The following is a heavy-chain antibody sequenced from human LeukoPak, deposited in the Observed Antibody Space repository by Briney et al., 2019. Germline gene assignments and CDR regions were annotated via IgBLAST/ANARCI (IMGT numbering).Heavy chain of an antibody. Sequence: SLEASSTTSGYTLSTYDINWLRQSARQRREWMGWMNPNSANTGFAQKFQGRAAIPRHTSTATAYLELSSLTSEGTAVYYCARAIRYQLLSDYWGQGTPVTVSS. V-gene: IGHV1-8*03. J-gene: IGHJ4*02. CDR3: ARAIRYQLLSDY. D-gene: IGHD2-2*01. CDR2: MNPNSANT. CDR1: GYTLSTYD.